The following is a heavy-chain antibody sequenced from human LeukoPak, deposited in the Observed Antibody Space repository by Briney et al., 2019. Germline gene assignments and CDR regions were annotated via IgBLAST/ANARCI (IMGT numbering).Heavy chain of an antibody. CDR2: IYYTAST. CDR1: GGSMSSSSYY. Sequence: NPSETLSLTCTLSGGSMSSSSYYWGWIRQPRGKGLEWIGSIYYTASTYYQPSLKSQVTISIDTSKNQFSLKLTSVTAADTAVYYCARKDGDYWGQGTLVTVSS. V-gene: IGHV4-39*07. CDR3: ARKDGDY. J-gene: IGHJ4*02.